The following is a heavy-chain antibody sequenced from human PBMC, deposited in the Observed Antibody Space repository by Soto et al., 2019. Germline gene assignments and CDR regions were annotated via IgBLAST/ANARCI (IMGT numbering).Heavy chain of an antibody. CDR1: GFTFDDYG. D-gene: IGHD1-26*01. J-gene: IGHJ3*02. CDR2: INWNSGST. V-gene: IGHV3-20*04. CDR3: ARDPEGGHAFDI. Sequence: GGSLRLSCAASGFTFDDYGMSWVRQAPGKGLEWVSGINWNSGSTGYADSVKGRFTISRDNAKNSLYLQMDSLRADDTAVYYCARDPEGGHAFDIWGQGTMVTVSS.